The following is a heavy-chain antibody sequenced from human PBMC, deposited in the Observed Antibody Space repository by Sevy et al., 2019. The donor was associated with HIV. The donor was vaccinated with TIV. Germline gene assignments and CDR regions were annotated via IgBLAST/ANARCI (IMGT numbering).Heavy chain of an antibody. D-gene: IGHD5-18*01. CDR3: ARGKSGYGYGLDY. J-gene: IGHJ4*02. V-gene: IGHV3-66*01. CDR1: GFPVSSNY. CDR2: MYSDGST. Sequence: GGSLRLSCAASGFPVSSNYMSWVRQAPGKGLEWVSVMYSDGSTYHADTAKGRFTISRDNSKNTLYLQMNSLGVEDTAVYYCARGKSGYGYGLDYWGQGTLVTVSS.